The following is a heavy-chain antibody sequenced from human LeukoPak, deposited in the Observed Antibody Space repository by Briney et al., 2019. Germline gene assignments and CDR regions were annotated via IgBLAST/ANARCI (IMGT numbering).Heavy chain of an antibody. Sequence: ASVKVSCKASGGTFSSYTISWVRQAPGQGLEWMGWISGYNGNTNYAQKLQGRVTMTTDTSTSTAYMELKSLRSDDTAVYYCARADIRAIASSGWYGFDYWGKGTLVTVSS. CDR3: ARADIRAIASSGWYGFDY. CDR2: ISGYNGNT. J-gene: IGHJ4*02. D-gene: IGHD6-19*01. CDR1: GGTFSSYT. V-gene: IGHV1-18*01.